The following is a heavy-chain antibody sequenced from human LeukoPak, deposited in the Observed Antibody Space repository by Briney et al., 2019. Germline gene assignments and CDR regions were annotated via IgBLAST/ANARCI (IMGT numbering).Heavy chain of an antibody. CDR2: IFHRGGT. D-gene: IGHD2-15*01. J-gene: IGHJ4*02. V-gene: IGHV4-30-4*01. Sequence: ASETLSLTCTVSNDSISSGDYYWNWIRQPPGKGLEWIGYIFHRGGTSYNPSLKSRILFSVDTSQNQFSLKLNSVTAADTAVYYCVREKLYCSGGSCYRGPFDNWGQGTLVTVSA. CDR1: NDSISSGDYY. CDR3: VREKLYCSGGSCYRGPFDN.